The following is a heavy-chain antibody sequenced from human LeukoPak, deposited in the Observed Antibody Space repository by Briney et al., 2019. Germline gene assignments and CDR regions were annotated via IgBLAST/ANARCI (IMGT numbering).Heavy chain of an antibody. CDR3: ATYYYDSSGYKLLDY. Sequence: GGSLRLSCAASGFIISSYSMNWVRQAPGKGLEWVSYISSSSSTICYADSVKGRFTISRDNAKNSLYLQMNSLRAEDTAVYYCATYYYDSSGYKLLDYWGQGTLVTVSS. CDR1: GFIISSYS. J-gene: IGHJ4*02. V-gene: IGHV3-48*04. CDR2: ISSSSSTI. D-gene: IGHD3-22*01.